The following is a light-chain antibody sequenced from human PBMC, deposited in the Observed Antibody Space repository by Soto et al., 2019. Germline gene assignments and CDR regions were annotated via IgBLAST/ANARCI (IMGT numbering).Light chain of an antibody. Sequence: QSVLAQPASMSGSPGQSITISCTGSGSDIATFNYVSWYQQYPGKAPKLLIYQVTSRASGVSHRFSGSKSGHTAALTISGLQPEDEAEYYCNSYSSTSFYVFGTGTKVTVL. CDR2: QVT. CDR1: GSDIATFNY. V-gene: IGLV2-14*01. CDR3: NSYSSTSFYV. J-gene: IGLJ1*01.